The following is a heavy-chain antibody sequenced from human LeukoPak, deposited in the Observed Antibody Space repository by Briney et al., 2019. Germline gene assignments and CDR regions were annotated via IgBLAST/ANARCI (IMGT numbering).Heavy chain of an antibody. Sequence: SETLSLTCTVSGGSISSYYWSWIRQPPGKGLEWIGCIYYSGYTNYKSSLKSRVTISVDTSKNQFSLKLSSVTAAGTAVYYCARQSAVPMRLWFGELLHYYYMDVWGKGTTVTISS. J-gene: IGHJ6*03. D-gene: IGHD3-10*01. CDR2: IYYSGYT. CDR1: GGSISSYY. CDR3: ARQSAVPMRLWFGELLHYYYMDV. V-gene: IGHV4-59*08.